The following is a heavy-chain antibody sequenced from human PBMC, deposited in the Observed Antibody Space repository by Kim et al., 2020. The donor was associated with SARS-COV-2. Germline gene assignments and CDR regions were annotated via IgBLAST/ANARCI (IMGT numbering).Heavy chain of an antibody. Sequence: GGSLRLSCAASGFTFSSYAMHWVRQAPGKGLEWVAVIWYDGSNKYYADSVKGRFTISRDNSKNTLYLQMNSLRAEDTAVYYCAKDLNPADGYYFDYWGQGTLVTVSS. CDR3: AKDLNPADGYYFDY. V-gene: IGHV3-33*06. D-gene: IGHD4-17*01. CDR2: IWYDGSNK. J-gene: IGHJ4*02. CDR1: GFTFSSYA.